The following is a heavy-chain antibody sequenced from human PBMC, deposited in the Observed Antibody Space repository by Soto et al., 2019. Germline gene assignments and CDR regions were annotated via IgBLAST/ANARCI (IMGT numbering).Heavy chain of an antibody. J-gene: IGHJ4*02. V-gene: IGHV3-30*18. Sequence: GGSLRLSCAASGFTFSCYGMHWVRQDPGKGLEWVAVISYDGSNKYYADSVKGRFTISRDNSKNTLYLQMNSLRAEDTAVYYCAKGSRIAARLRPLDYWGQGTLVTVSS. CDR1: GFTFSCYG. CDR3: AKGSRIAARLRPLDY. CDR2: ISYDGSNK. D-gene: IGHD6-6*01.